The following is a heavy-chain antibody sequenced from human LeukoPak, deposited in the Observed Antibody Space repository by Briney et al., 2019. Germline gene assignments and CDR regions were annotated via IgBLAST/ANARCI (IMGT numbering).Heavy chain of an antibody. CDR1: GFTFSSYA. Sequence: GGSLRLSCAASGFTFSSYAMSWVRQAPGRGLEWVSAISGSGGSTYYADSVKGRFTISRDNSKNTLYLQMNSLRAEDTAVYYCAKAYFSMVRGPFDYWGQGTLVTVSS. CDR3: AKAYFSMVRGPFDY. CDR2: ISGSGGST. V-gene: IGHV3-23*01. J-gene: IGHJ4*02. D-gene: IGHD3-10*01.